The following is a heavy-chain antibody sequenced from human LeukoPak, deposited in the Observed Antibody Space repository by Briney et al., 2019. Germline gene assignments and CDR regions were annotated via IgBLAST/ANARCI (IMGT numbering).Heavy chain of an antibody. CDR3: ARGHYYGSGSYLFDY. V-gene: IGHV1-69*06. J-gene: IGHJ4*02. D-gene: IGHD3-10*01. CDR2: IIPIFGTA. CDR1: GGTFSSYA. Sequence: SVKVSCKASGGTFSSYAISWVREAPGQGLEWMGGIIPIFGTANYAQKFQGRVTITADKSTSTAYMELSSLRSEDTAVYYCARGHYYGSGSYLFDYWGQGTLVTVSS.